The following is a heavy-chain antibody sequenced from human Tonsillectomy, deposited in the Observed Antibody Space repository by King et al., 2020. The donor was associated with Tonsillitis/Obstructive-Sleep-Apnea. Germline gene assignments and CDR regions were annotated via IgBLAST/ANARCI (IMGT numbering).Heavy chain of an antibody. D-gene: IGHD6-19*01. V-gene: IGHV7-4-1*02. J-gene: IGHJ4*02. CDR3: ARPAGLTVAGPFDY. CDR2: INTNTGNP. CDR1: GYTFTSHA. Sequence: EQLVQSGSELKKPGASVKVSCKASGYTFTSHALNWVRQAPGQGLEWMGWINTNTGNPTYAQGFSGRFVFSLDASVSTAYLQISSLKTEDTAVYYCARPAGLTVAGPFDYWGQGTLVTVSS.